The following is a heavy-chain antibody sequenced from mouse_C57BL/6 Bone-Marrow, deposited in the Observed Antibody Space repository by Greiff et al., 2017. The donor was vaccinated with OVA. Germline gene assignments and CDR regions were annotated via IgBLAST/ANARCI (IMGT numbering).Heavy chain of an antibody. CDR2: INYDGSST. V-gene: IGHV5-16*01. D-gene: IGHD1-1*01. CDR1: GFTFSDYY. CDR3: AREGLLLPFDY. Sequence: EVKLMESEGGLVQPGSSMKLSCTASGFTFSDYYMAWVRQVPEKGLEWVANINYDGSSTYYLDSLKSRFIISRDNAKNILYLQMSSLKSEDTATYYCAREGLLLPFDYWGQGTTLTVSS. J-gene: IGHJ2*01.